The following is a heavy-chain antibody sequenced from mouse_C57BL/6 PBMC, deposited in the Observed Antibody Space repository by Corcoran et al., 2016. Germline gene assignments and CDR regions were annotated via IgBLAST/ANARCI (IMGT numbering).Heavy chain of an antibody. CDR1: GFSLRTSGMG. J-gene: IGHJ4*01. V-gene: IGHV8-12*01. CDR3: ARNGKRAMDY. Sequence: QVTLKESGPGILQSSQTLSLTCSFSGFSLRTSGMGVSWIRQPSGKGLEWLAHIYWDDDKRYNPSLKSRLTISKDTSRNQVFLKITSVDTADTATYYCARNGKRAMDYWGQGTSVTVSS. CDR2: IYWDDDK. D-gene: IGHD2-1*01.